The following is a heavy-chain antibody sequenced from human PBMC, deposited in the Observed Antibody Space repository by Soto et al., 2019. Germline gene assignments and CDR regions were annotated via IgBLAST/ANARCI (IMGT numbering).Heavy chain of an antibody. D-gene: IGHD3-10*01. Sequence: PGGSLRLSCAASGFTFSSYAMSWVRQAPGKGLEWVSAISGSGGSTYYADSVKGRFTISRDNSKNTLYLQMNSLRAEDTAVYYCAKVLDGTMVRGVIPNWYFDLWGRGTLVTVSS. V-gene: IGHV3-23*01. CDR3: AKVLDGTMVRGVIPNWYFDL. J-gene: IGHJ2*01. CDR1: GFTFSSYA. CDR2: ISGSGGST.